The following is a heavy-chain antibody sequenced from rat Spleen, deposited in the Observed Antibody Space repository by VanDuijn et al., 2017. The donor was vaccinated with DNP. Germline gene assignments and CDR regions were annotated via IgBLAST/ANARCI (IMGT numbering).Heavy chain of an antibody. CDR3: ARWVRYFDS. CDR1: GYSITSNY. D-gene: IGHD4-5*01. CDR2: ISYSGST. Sequence: EVRLQESGPGLVKPSQSLSLTCSVTGYSITSNYWAWIRKFPGNKMEWMGYISYSGSTSYNPSLKGRISITRDTSKNQFFLQLNSVTTEDTATYYCARWVRYFDSWGQGVMVTVSS. J-gene: IGHJ2*01. V-gene: IGHV3-1*01.